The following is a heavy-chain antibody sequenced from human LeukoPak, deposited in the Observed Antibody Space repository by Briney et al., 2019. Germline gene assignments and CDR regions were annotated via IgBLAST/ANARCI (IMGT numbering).Heavy chain of an antibody. J-gene: IGHJ6*03. Sequence: SETLSLTCSVSGGSISGHYWNWIRQPPGKGLEWIGCMFYSGSTNYSPSLKSRVTISVGTSQHQFSLKLTSVTAADTAVYYCARGSRRVVPSPKKGDNYYIDVWGRGTTVTVSS. D-gene: IGHD2-2*01. V-gene: IGHV4-59*11. CDR1: GGSISGHY. CDR2: MFYSGST. CDR3: ARGSRRVVPSPKKGDNYYIDV.